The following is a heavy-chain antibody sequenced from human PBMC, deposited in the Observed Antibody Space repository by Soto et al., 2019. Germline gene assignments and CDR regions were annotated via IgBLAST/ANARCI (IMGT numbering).Heavy chain of an antibody. CDR1: GFTFSNAW. Sequence: EVQLVESGGGLVKPGGSLRLSCAASGFTFSNAWMNWVRQAPGKGLEWVGRIKSKTDGGTTDYDAPVKGRFTISRDDSKNTLYLQMNSLKTEDTAVYYCTTGKVLQVVPAAMRDYWGQGTLVTVSS. J-gene: IGHJ4*02. V-gene: IGHV3-15*07. CDR2: IKSKTDGGTT. CDR3: TTGKVLQVVPAAMRDY. D-gene: IGHD2-2*01.